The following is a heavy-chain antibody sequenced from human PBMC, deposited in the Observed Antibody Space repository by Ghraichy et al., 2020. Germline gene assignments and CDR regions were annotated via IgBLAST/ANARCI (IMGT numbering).Heavy chain of an antibody. V-gene: IGHV3-74*01. D-gene: IGHD3-10*01. J-gene: IGHJ5*02. CDR2: INGGGNIT. Sequence: GSLRLSCSASGFTFNNYWMYWVRQTPGKGLVWVSRINGGGNITTYADSVKGRFIISRDNAKNTLYLQMSSLRAEDTAMYYCTRSLTMGSWGQGTLVTVSS. CDR3: TRSLTMGS. CDR1: GFTFNNYW.